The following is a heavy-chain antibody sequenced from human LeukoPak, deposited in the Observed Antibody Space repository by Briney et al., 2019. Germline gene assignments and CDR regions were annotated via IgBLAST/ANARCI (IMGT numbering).Heavy chain of an antibody. CDR1: GYTFTDSY. D-gene: IGHD6-13*01. J-gene: IGHJ6*02. V-gene: IGHV1-2*02. Sequence: ASVKVSCKASGYTFTDSYMHWVRQAPGQGLEWMGWINPKTGGTNYAQRFQGRVTTTRDTSIRTAYMELNSLRSDDTAVYYCVRDSRYGSGWFEDGLDFWGQGTTVTVSS. CDR2: INPKTGGT. CDR3: VRDSRYGSGWFEDGLDF.